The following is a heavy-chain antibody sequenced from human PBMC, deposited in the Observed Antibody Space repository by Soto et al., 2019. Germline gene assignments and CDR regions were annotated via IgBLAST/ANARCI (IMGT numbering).Heavy chain of an antibody. CDR2: ILGRGTT. CDR1: GFTLSYYA. CDR3: AKDAVYGDGLWLPES. V-gene: IGHV3-23*01. D-gene: IGHD4-17*01. Sequence: PGGSLRLSFASSGFTLSYYAMMWFRQAPGKGLEWVAGILGRGTTYHADSVKVRFTISKDNSKSTLYLEMNSLRAEDTAVYYCAKDAVYGDGLWLPESWGQGTMVTVSS. J-gene: IGHJ4*02.